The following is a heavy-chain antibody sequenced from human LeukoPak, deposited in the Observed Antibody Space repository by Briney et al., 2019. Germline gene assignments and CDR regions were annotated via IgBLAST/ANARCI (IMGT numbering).Heavy chain of an antibody. CDR1: GGSISSYY. J-gene: IGHJ5*02. CDR3: ARVDPNWFDP. CDR2: IYYSGST. D-gene: IGHD3/OR15-3a*01. Sequence: SETLSLTCTDSGGSISSYYWSWIRQPPGKGLEWIGYIYYSGSTNYNPSLKSRVTISVDTSKNQFSLKLSSVTAADTAVYYCARVDPNWFDPWGQGTLVTVSS. V-gene: IGHV4-59*01.